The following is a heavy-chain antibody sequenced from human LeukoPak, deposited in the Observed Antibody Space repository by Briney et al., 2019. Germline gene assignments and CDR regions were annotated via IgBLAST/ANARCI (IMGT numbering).Heavy chain of an antibody. J-gene: IGHJ6*04. CDR2: ISSSSSYT. CDR3: ARAYYGSTEHYYYGMDV. Sequence: GGSLRLSCAASGCTFSDYYVSWIRQAPGKGLEWVSYISSSSSYTNYADSVKGRFTISRDNAKNSLYLQMNSLRAEDTAVYYCARAYYGSTEHYYYGMDVWGKGTTVTVSS. CDR1: GCTFSDYY. V-gene: IGHV3-11*06. D-gene: IGHD3-10*01.